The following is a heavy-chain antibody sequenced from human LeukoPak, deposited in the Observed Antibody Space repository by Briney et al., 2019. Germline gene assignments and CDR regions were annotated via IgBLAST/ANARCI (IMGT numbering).Heavy chain of an antibody. CDR2: IKQDGSEK. D-gene: IGHD3-16*01. Sequence: PGGSLRLSCAASGFSFSVYEMHWVRQAPGKGLEWVANIKQDGSEKYYVDSVKGRFTISRDNAKNSLYLQMNSLRAEDTAVYYCARVGDGWVYYYYMDVWGKGTTVTVSS. CDR1: GFSFSVYE. V-gene: IGHV3-7*01. CDR3: ARVGDGWVYYYYMDV. J-gene: IGHJ6*03.